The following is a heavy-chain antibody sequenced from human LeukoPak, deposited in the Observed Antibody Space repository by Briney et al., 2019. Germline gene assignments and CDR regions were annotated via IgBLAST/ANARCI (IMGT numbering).Heavy chain of an antibody. J-gene: IGHJ6*02. V-gene: IGHV4-59*11. D-gene: IGHD3-16*01. CDR2: IHYSGRP. CDR1: GGSISGHY. CDR3: ARFGVDYDMDV. Sequence: PSETLSLTCTVSGGSISGHYWTWIRQPPGKGLEWIGQIHYSGRPDYNPSLKSRVTITVDTSKNQLSLKVTSVTGADTAVYYCARFGVDYDMDVWGQGTTVTVSS.